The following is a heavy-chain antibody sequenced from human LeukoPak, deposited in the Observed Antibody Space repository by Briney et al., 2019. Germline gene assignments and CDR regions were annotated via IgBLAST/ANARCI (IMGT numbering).Heavy chain of an antibody. V-gene: IGHV3-74*01. CDR1: GFTFSSYW. Sequence: GGSLRLSCAASGFTFSSYWMHWVRQAPGKGLVWVSRINSDGSSTSYADSVKGRFTISRDNAKNTLYLQMNSLRAEDTAVYYCARVSSGWYYFDYWGQGTLVTVSS. J-gene: IGHJ4*02. CDR2: INSDGSST. D-gene: IGHD6-19*01. CDR3: ARVSSGWYYFDY.